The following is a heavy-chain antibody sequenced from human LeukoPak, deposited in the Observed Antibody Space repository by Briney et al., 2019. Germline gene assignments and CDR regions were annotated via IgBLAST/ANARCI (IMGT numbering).Heavy chain of an antibody. J-gene: IGHJ4*02. V-gene: IGHV1-8*01. CDR1: GYTFTSYD. Sequence: RASVKVSCKAPGYTFTSYDINGVRQATGQGLERMGWMKPKSGNTGYAQKFQGRVPMTRYTSISKAYMELRSLRFEDTAVYYCARQGGAGEYYFDYWGQGTLVTVSS. D-gene: IGHD3-10*01. CDR3: ARQGGAGEYYFDY. CDR2: MKPKSGNT.